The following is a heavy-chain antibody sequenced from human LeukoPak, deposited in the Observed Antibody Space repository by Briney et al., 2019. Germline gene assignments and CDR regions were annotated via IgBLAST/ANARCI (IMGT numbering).Heavy chain of an antibody. CDR1: GFTFDDYA. J-gene: IGHJ6*03. V-gene: IGHV3-9*01. Sequence: GGSLTLSCAASGFTFDDYAMHWVRQAPGKGLEWVSGISWNSGSIGYADSVKGRFTISRDNAKNSLYLQMNSLRAEDTALYYCAKEGQQLVRDYYYYYMDVWGKGTTVTVSS. CDR3: AKEGQQLVRDYYYYYMDV. CDR2: ISWNSGSI. D-gene: IGHD6-13*01.